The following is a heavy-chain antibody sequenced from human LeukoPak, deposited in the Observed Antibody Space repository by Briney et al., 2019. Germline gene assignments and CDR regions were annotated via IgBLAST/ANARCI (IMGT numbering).Heavy chain of an antibody. CDR2: IDKDGRKT. J-gene: IGHJ6*02. Sequence: GGSLRLSCAATGFTLGAFAMHWVRQAPGKGLEWVSLIDKDGRKTYYADSVKGRFTISRDNSKNSLYLQMTSLGTEDTAFYYCSTWAFYHSLDVWGQGATVTVSS. V-gene: IGHV3-43*02. CDR3: STWAFYHSLDV. CDR1: GFTLGAFA. D-gene: IGHD1-26*01.